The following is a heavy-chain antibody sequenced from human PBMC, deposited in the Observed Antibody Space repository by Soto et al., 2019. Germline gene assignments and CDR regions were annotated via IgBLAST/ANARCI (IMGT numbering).Heavy chain of an antibody. CDR3: ARLGITMVRGVINPPYHYGMDV. D-gene: IGHD3-10*01. V-gene: IGHV4-59*08. J-gene: IGHJ6*02. Sequence: SETLSLTCTVSGGSISSYYWSWIRQPPGKGLEWIGYIYYSGSTNYNPSLKSRVTISVDTSKNQFSLKLSSVTAADTAVYYCARLGITMVRGVINPPYHYGMDVWGQGTTVTVSS. CDR2: IYYSGST. CDR1: GGSISSYY.